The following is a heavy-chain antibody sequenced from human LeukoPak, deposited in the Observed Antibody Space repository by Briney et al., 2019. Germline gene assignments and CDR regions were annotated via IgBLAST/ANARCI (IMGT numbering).Heavy chain of an antibody. D-gene: IGHD2-15*01. CDR1: GFTFSSYA. Sequence: GGSLRLSCAASGFTFSSYAMSWVRQAPGKGLEWVSAISGSGGSTYYADSVKGRFTISRDSSKNTLYLQMNSLRAEDTAVYYCAKSVAPYCSGGSCFDAFDIWGQGTMVTVSS. CDR3: AKSVAPYCSGGSCFDAFDI. CDR2: ISGSGGST. J-gene: IGHJ3*02. V-gene: IGHV3-23*01.